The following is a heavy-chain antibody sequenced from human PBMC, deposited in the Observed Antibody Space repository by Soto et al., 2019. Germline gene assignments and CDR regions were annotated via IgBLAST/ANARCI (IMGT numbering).Heavy chain of an antibody. Sequence: QAQLVQSGAEEKKPGASVKVSCKASGYTFTNYGISWVRQAPGQGLEWMGWISGFNDDRNYVQKFQGRITMTTDTSTGTAYMELRSLTSDDTAVYYCARDTYSDYVFDYWGQGTLVTVS. V-gene: IGHV1-18*04. J-gene: IGHJ4*02. CDR1: GYTFTNYG. D-gene: IGHD4-17*01. CDR2: ISGFNDDR. CDR3: ARDTYSDYVFDY.